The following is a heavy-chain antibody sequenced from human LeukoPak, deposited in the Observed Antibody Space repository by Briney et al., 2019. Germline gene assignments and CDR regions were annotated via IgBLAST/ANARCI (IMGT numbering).Heavy chain of an antibody. J-gene: IGHJ4*02. CDR3: ARDSSSNWIGGFDF. D-gene: IGHD1-20*01. CDR1: GGSISSGTFY. Sequence: SETLSLTCTVSGGSISSGTFYWSWIRQPAGKGLEWIGRIYSSGSTNYNPSLKSRVTISVDTAKNQFSLKLSSVTAADTAVYYCARDSSSNWIGGFDFWGQGILVTVSS. V-gene: IGHV4-61*02. CDR2: IYSSGST.